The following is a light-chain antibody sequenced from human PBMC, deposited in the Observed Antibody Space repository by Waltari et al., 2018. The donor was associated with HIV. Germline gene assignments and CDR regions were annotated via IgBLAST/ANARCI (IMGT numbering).Light chain of an antibody. CDR2: DDR. V-gene: IGLV3-21*02. CDR1: NIAATKS. CDR3: QVWDGRGDPVI. J-gene: IGLJ2*01. Sequence: SYVLTQPPSVSVAPGQTARITCGGNNIAATKSVYWYRLNPGQAPVVVFYDDRDRPSGIPDRFSGSSSGDTATLTISRAEAGDEADYYCQVWDGRGDPVIFGGGTKLAVV.